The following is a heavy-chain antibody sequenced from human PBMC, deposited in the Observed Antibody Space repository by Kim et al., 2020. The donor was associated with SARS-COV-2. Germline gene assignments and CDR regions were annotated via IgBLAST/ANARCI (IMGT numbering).Heavy chain of an antibody. CDR3: ARGLVVVVGDYYYYGMDV. CDR1: GGTFSSYA. Sequence: SVKVSCKASGGTFSSYAISWVRQAPGQGLEWMGGIIPIFGTANYAQKFQGRVTITADESTSTAYMELSSLRSEDTAVYYCARGLVVVVGDYYYYGMDVWGQGTTVTVSS. CDR2: IIPIFGTA. V-gene: IGHV1-69*13. J-gene: IGHJ6*02. D-gene: IGHD2-15*01.